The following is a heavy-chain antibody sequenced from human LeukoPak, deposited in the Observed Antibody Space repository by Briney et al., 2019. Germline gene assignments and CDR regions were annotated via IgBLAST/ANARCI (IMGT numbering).Heavy chain of an antibody. J-gene: IGHJ4*02. D-gene: IGHD3-3*01. CDR3: ATDRGWRTSGYYLYYFEY. CDR1: GFIFSSYW. V-gene: IGHV3-74*01. CDR2: INSDGSST. Sequence: GGSLRLSCAASGFIFSSYWIHWVRQAPGKGLVWVSCINSDGSSTNYADSVKGRFTISRDNTMNSLYLQMSSLRAEDTAVYYCATDRGWRTSGYYLYYFEYWGQGTLVTFSS.